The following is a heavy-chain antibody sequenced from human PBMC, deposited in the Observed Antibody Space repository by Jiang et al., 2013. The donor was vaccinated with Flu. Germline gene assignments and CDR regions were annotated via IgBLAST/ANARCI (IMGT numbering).Heavy chain of an antibody. CDR2: ISYDGSNR. Sequence: VQLVESGGGVVQPGRSLRLSCAASGFIFSSYSMHWVRQAPGKGLEWVAVISYDGSNRYYADSVKGRFTISRDNSKNTLYLQMTSLRAEDTAVFYCARILARVVMPAAMFYYGMDVWGQG. V-gene: IGHV3-30-3*01. D-gene: IGHD2-2*01. CDR3: ARILARVVMPAAMFYYGMDV. J-gene: IGHJ6*02. CDR1: GFIFSSYS.